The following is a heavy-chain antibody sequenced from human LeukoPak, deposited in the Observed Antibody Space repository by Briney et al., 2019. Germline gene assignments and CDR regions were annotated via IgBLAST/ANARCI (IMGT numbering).Heavy chain of an antibody. V-gene: IGHV3-23*01. CDR1: RFTFSRYA. D-gene: IGHD3-10*01. Sequence: PGGSLRLSCAASRFTFSRYAMSSVRQAPGKGLEWVSALIGSGGRPYYADSVKGRSTFSGDNSKNTLYLQMKGLRAEDTAVYSCAKDAITMVRGVIYYYYYGRDVWGQATTVTVSS. CDR2: LIGSGGRP. CDR3: AKDAITMVRGVIYYYYYGRDV. J-gene: IGHJ6*02.